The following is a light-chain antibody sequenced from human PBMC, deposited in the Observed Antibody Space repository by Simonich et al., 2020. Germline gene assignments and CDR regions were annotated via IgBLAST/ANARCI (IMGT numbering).Light chain of an antibody. V-gene: IGLV2-23*01. Sequence: QSALTQPASVSGSPGQSIPISCPGTRSDVGTYNLVSWYQQHPGKAPKLMIYEGSRRPSGVPNRFSGSKSGNTASLTISGLQAEDEADYYCCSYAGSSTLVFGGGTKLTVL. CDR2: EGS. J-gene: IGLJ2*01. CDR1: RSDVGTYNL. CDR3: CSYAGSSTLV.